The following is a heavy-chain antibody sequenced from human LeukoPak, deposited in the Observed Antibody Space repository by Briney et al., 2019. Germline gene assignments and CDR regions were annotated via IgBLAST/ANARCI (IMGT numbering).Heavy chain of an antibody. CDR2: INPNSGGT. CDR1: GYTFTGYY. CDR3: AREPITIFGVITPHDAFDI. J-gene: IGHJ3*02. Sequence: ASVKVSCKASGYTFTGYYMHWVRQAPGQGLEGMGWINPNSGGTNYAQNFQGRVTMARDTSISTAYMELSRLRSDDTAVYYCAREPITIFGVITPHDAFDIWGQGTMVTVSS. D-gene: IGHD3-3*01. V-gene: IGHV1-2*02.